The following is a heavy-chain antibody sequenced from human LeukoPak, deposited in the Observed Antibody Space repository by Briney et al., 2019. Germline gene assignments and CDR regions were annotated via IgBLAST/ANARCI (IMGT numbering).Heavy chain of an antibody. CDR2: ILASGSPT. Sequence: GGSLRLSCAASGFTFSNAYMNWVRQPPGKGLQWVANILASGSPTYYADSVKGRFIISRDNSKNTVYLQMNSLRVEDTAIYYCAKDLRPDGVDNFDHWGQGILVTVSS. V-gene: IGHV3-23*01. J-gene: IGHJ4*02. CDR1: GFTFSNAY. CDR3: AKDLRPDGVDNFDH. D-gene: IGHD2-8*01.